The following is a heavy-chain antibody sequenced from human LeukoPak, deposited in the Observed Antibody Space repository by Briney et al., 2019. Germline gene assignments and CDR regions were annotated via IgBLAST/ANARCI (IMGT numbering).Heavy chain of an antibody. CDR1: GFTFNSFP. CDR2: ISFDGSDK. V-gene: IGHV3-30*04. D-gene: IGHD4/OR15-4a*01. CDR3: ARVLGCGSPPAY. J-gene: IGHJ4*02. Sequence: GGSLRLSCAASGFTFNSFPMHWVRQAPGKGLEWVGLISFDGSDKSYADSVEGRFTISRDNSKNTLYLQMNSLSAEDTAVYYCARVLGCGSPPAYWGQGTLVSVSS.